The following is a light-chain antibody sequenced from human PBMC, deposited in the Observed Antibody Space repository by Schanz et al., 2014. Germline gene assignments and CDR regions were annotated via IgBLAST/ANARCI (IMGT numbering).Light chain of an antibody. CDR2: EVT. V-gene: IGLV2-8*01. Sequence: QSALTQPPSASGSPGQSVTISCTGTSSDVGDYNYVSWYQQHPGKAPKLMMYEVTKRPSGVPDRFSGSKSGNTASLTVSWLQAEDEADYYCCSYAGSTNLRFGGGTKLTVL. J-gene: IGLJ3*02. CDR1: SSDVGDYNY. CDR3: CSYAGSTNLR.